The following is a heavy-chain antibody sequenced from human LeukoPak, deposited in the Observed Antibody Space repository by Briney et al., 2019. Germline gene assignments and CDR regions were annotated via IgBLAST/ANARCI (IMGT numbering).Heavy chain of an antibody. Sequence: PGRSLRLSCAASGFTFSSYAMHWVRQAPGKGLEWVAVISYDGSNKYYADSVKGRFTISRDNAKNSLYLQMNSLRAEDTAVYYCARDLGWSPNCGGDCYASQITGAPDDYWGQGTLVTVSS. V-gene: IGHV3-30*04. J-gene: IGHJ4*02. CDR3: ARDLGWSPNCGGDCYASQITGAPDDY. CDR1: GFTFSSYA. CDR2: ISYDGSNK. D-gene: IGHD2-21*02.